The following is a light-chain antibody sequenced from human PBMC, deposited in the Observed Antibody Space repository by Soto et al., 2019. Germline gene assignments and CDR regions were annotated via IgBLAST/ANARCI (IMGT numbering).Light chain of an antibody. CDR1: QTISSW. J-gene: IGKJ1*01. Sequence: DIQMTQYASTLCGSLGDRVTITCRASQTISSWLAWYQQKPGKAPKILIYKASTLKSGVPSRFSGSGSGTEFTITISSLQPDDFATYYCQHYNSYSEVFGQGTKV. CDR3: QHYNSYSEV. V-gene: IGKV1-5*03. CDR2: KAS.